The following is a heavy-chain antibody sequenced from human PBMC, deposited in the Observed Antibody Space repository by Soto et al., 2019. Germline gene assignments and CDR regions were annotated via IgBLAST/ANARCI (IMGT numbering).Heavy chain of an antibody. Sequence: QVQLQESGPGLVKPSETLSLTCSVSGGSMISYYWSWLRQSPGKGLEWIGYIHHSGSTLYNPSLKNRATVSLDRSNNHFSLKLTSVTAADTAFYYCAREVRDSGGWHWDYWGQGTLVTVSS. D-gene: IGHD6-19*01. J-gene: IGHJ4*02. CDR2: IHHSGST. V-gene: IGHV4-59*01. CDR3: AREVRDSGGWHWDY. CDR1: GGSMISYY.